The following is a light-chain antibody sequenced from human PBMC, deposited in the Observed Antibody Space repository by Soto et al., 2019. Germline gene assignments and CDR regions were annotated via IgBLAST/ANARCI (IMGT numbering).Light chain of an antibody. CDR3: TSWTTKNIKYV. Sequence: QSVLTQPASVSGSPGQSLTISCTGTSSDVGGYNYVSWYQQHPGKAPKLLIYEVTNRPSGVSDRFSASKFGSTASLTISGLQADDEADYYCTSWTTKNIKYVFGNGTKVTV. V-gene: IGLV2-14*03. J-gene: IGLJ1*01. CDR2: EVT. CDR1: SSDVGGYNY.